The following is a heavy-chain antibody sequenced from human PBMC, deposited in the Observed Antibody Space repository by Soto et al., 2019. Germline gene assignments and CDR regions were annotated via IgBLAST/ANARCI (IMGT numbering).Heavy chain of an antibody. V-gene: IGHV1-69*13. CDR3: ARGPSSSWYHPPHYYYYGMDV. Sequence: SVKVSCKASGGTFSSYAISWVRQAPGQGLEWMGGIIPIFGTANYAQKFQGRVTITADESTSTAYMELSSLRSEDTAVYYCARGPSSSWYHPPHYYYYGMDVWGQGTTVIVSS. D-gene: IGHD6-13*01. CDR1: GGTFSSYA. J-gene: IGHJ6*02. CDR2: IIPIFGTA.